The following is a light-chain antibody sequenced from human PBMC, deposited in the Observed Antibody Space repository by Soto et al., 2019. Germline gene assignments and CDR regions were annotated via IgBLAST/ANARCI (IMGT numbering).Light chain of an antibody. V-gene: IGKV3-20*01. J-gene: IGKJ5*01. CDR3: QQYGSSPLVT. CDR1: QSVSSSC. CDR2: GAS. Sequence: VVLTQSPGTLSLPAGERATLSCRASQSVSSSCLAWYQQKPGQAPRLLIYGASSRATGIPDRFSGSGSGTDFTLTISRLEPEDFAVYYCQQYGSSPLVTFGQGTRLEIK.